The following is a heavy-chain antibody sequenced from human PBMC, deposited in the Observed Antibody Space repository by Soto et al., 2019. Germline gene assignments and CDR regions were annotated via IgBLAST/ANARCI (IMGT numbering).Heavy chain of an antibody. D-gene: IGHD5-12*01. CDR2: INPNSGGT. CDR1: GYTFTGYY. CDR3: ARVRIVATINVSYYYYGMDV. V-gene: IGHV1-2*04. Sequence: ASVKVSCKASGYTFTGYYMHWVRQAPGQGLEWMGWINPNSGGTNYAQKFQGWVTMTRDTSISTAYMELSRLRSDDTAVYYCARVRIVATINVSYYYYGMDVWGQGTKVTVSS. J-gene: IGHJ6*02.